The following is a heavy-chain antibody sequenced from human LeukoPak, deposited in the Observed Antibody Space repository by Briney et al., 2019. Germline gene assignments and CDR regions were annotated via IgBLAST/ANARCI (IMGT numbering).Heavy chain of an antibody. CDR3: ARDYGTGFDY. CDR1: GGSISSGSYY. Sequence: SETLPLTCTVSGGSISSGSYYWSWIRQPAGKGLEWIGRIYTSGSTNYNPSLKSRVTISVDTSKNQFSLKLSSVTAADTAVYYCARDYGTGFDYWGQGTLVTVSS. J-gene: IGHJ4*02. CDR2: IYTSGST. V-gene: IGHV4-61*02. D-gene: IGHD3/OR15-3a*01.